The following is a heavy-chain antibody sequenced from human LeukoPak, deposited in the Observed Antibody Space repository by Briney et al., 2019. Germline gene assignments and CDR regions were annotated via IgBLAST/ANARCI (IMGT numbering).Heavy chain of an antibody. CDR2: INPNSGGT. CDR3: ARSDSSGWHFDY. J-gene: IGHJ4*02. V-gene: IGHV1-2*02. D-gene: IGHD6-19*01. Sequence: ASVKVSCKASGYTFTGYYMHWVRQAPRQGLEWMGWINPNSGGTNYAQKFQGRVTMTRDTSISTAYMELSRLRSDDTAVYYCARSDSSGWHFDYWGQGTLVTVSS. CDR1: GYTFTGYY.